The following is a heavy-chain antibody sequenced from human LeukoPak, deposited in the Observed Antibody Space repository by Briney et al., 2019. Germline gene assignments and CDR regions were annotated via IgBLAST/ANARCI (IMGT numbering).Heavy chain of an antibody. CDR1: GFTFSSYW. D-gene: IGHD6-13*01. V-gene: IGHV3-74*01. Sequence: GGSLRLSCAASGFTFSSYWMYRVRQAPGKGLVWVSRIISDGSSTSYADSVKGRFTISRDNAKNTLYLQMNSLRPEDTAVYYCATIAAAGEYFDYWGQGTLVTVSS. CDR3: ATIAAAGEYFDY. CDR2: IISDGSST. J-gene: IGHJ4*02.